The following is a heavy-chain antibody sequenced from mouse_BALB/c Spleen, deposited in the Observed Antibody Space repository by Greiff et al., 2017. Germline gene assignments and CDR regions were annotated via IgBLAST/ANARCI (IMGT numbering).Heavy chain of an antibody. CDR3: ARVATPPLYAMDY. CDR1: GFTFSDYY. J-gene: IGHJ4*01. D-gene: IGHD1-2*01. CDR2: ISDGGSYT. Sequence: EVHLVESGGGLVKPGGSLKLSCAASGFTFSDYYMYWVRQTPEKRLEWVATISDGGSYTYYPDSVKGRFTISRDNAKNNLYLQMSSLKSEDTAMYYCARVATPPLYAMDYWGQGTSVTVSS. V-gene: IGHV5-4*02.